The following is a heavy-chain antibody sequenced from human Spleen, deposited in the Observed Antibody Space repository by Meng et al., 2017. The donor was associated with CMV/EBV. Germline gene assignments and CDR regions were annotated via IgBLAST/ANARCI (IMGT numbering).Heavy chain of an antibody. CDR1: GFTFDDYA. CDR2: IKEDGSVE. Sequence: GGSLRLSCAASGFTFDDYAMHWVRQAPGKGLEWVANIKEDGSVEHYLDSVKGRFTISRDDVKSSLYLQLNSLRAEGTAVYYCASLWGVYCISTSCYTGPYYFDHWGQGTLVTVSS. CDR3: ASLWGVYCISTSCYTGPYYFDH. D-gene: IGHD2-2*02. V-gene: IGHV3-7*01. J-gene: IGHJ4*02.